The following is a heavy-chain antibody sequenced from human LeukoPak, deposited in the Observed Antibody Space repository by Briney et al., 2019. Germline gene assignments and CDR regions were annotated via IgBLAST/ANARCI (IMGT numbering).Heavy chain of an antibody. CDR1: GYTFTSYG. CDR3: ARDLQITMVRGTPYYYYYGMGV. Sequence: ASVKVSCKASGYTFTSYGISWVRQAPGQGLEWMGWISAYNGNTNYAQKLQGRVTMTTDTSTSTAYMELRSLRSDDTAVYYCARDLQITMVRGTPYYYYYGMGVWGQGTTVTVSS. D-gene: IGHD3-10*01. J-gene: IGHJ6*02. CDR2: ISAYNGNT. V-gene: IGHV1-18*01.